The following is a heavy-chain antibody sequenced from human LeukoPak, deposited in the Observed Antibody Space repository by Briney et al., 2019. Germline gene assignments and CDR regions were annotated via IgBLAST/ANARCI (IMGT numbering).Heavy chain of an antibody. CDR1: GYTFTGYY. CDR3: ARDPGIAAAGTTWFDP. Sequence: ASVKVSCKASGYTFTGYYMHWVRQAPGQGLEWMGWINPNSGGTSYAQKFQGRVTMTRDTSISTAYMELSRLRSDDTAVYYCARDPGIAAAGTTWFDPWGQGTLVTVSS. J-gene: IGHJ5*02. V-gene: IGHV1-2*02. D-gene: IGHD6-13*01. CDR2: INPNSGGT.